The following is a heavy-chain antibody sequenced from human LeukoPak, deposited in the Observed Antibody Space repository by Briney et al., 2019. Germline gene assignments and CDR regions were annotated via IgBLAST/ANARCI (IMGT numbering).Heavy chain of an antibody. D-gene: IGHD2-21*02. CDR1: GGSISSGGYY. V-gene: IGHV4-30-2*01. J-gene: IGHJ5*02. CDR3: ARAGRQTLTSNWFDP. CDR2: IYHSGST. Sequence: PSQTLSLTCTVSGGSISSGGYYWSWIRQPPGKGLEWIGYIYHSGSTYYNPSLKSRVTISVDRSKNQFSLKLSSVTAADTAVYYCARAGRQTLTSNWFDPWGQGTLVTVSS.